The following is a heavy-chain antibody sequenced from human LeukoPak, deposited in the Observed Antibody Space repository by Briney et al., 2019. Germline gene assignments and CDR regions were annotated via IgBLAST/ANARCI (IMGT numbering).Heavy chain of an antibody. J-gene: IGHJ4*02. CDR1: GGSISSGGYS. CDR3: ARQREWLRFKTFDY. CDR2: IYYSGTT. D-gene: IGHD3-3*01. Sequence: SETLSLTCAVSGGSISSGGYSWSWIRQSPGKGLEWIGNIYYSGTTTYNPSLKSRVTISVNTSKNQFSLKPSSVTAADTAVYYCARQREWLRFKTFDYWGQGSLVTVSS. V-gene: IGHV4-30-4*08.